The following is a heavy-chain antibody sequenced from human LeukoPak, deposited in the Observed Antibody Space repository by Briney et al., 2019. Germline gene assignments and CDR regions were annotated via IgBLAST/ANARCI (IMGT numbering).Heavy chain of an antibody. V-gene: IGHV3-11*01. CDR3: AREFDYYDDRGYETYYFDY. CDR2: ISSSGGAI. Sequence: GGSLRLSCAASGLTFSDYYMSWVRQAPGKGLEWVSYISSSGGAIFYADSAKGRFTISRDNAKTSLYLQMNSLRAEDTAVYYCAREFDYYDDRGYETYYFDYWGQGTLVTVSS. J-gene: IGHJ4*02. CDR1: GLTFSDYY. D-gene: IGHD3-22*01.